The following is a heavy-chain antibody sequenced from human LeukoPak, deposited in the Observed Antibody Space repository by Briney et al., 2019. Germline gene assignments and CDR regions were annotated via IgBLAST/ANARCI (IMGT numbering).Heavy chain of an antibody. CDR2: IGTAGGT. J-gene: IGHJ5*02. V-gene: IGHV3-13*04. CDR1: GFTFSSYD. D-gene: IGHD6-13*01. CDR3: ARGSSSWYEGFDP. Sequence: PGGSLRLSCAASGFTFSSYDMHWVRQATGKGLEWVSAIGTAGGTYYPGSVKGRFTISRENAKNSLYLQMNSLRAGDTAVYYCARGSSSWYEGFDPWGQGTLVTVSS.